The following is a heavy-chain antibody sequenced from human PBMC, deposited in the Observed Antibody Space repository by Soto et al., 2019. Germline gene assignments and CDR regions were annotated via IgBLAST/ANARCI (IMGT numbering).Heavy chain of an antibody. CDR3: ARSGSYYPARNWFGP. CDR2: ISGFNDDT. D-gene: IGHD3-10*01. CDR1: GYTFTSYG. J-gene: IGHJ5*02. Sequence: QLVQSGVEMKNPGASVKVSCKASGYTFTSYGISWVRQAPGQGLEWMGWISGFNDDTNHAQKFQGRVTVTKDTSTSTAYMELRSLKYDDTAMYYCARSGSYYPARNWFGPWGQGTLVIVSS. V-gene: IGHV1-18*01.